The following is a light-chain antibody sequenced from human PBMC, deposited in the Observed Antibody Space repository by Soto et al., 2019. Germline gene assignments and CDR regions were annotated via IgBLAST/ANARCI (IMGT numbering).Light chain of an antibody. CDR3: SSYTSISTYV. Sequence: LPAPVSGTPGQSITISRTATSSDVGGFNYVSWVQQHPANAPKLTIYEVSNRPSGASNRFSGSKSGNTASLTISGLQAEDEADYYCSSYTSISTYVFGAGTKVTVL. J-gene: IGLJ1*01. CDR1: SSDVGGFNY. V-gene: IGLV2-14*01. CDR2: EVS.